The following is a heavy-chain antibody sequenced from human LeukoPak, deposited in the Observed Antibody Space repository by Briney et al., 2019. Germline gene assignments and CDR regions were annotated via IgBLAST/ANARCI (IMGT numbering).Heavy chain of an antibody. D-gene: IGHD3-3*01. V-gene: IGHV1-69*05. CDR3: ARGNGPFWSGYFSFDY. CDR1: GGTFSSYA. Sequence: ASVKVSCKASGGTFSSYAISWVRQAPGQGLEWMVGIIPIFGTANYAQKFQGRVTITTDESTSTAYMELSSLRSEDTAVYYCARGNGPFWSGYFSFDYWGQGTLVTVSS. CDR2: IIPIFGTA. J-gene: IGHJ4*02.